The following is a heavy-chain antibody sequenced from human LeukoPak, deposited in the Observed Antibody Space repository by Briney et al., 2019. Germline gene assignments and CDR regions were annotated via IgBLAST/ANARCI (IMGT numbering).Heavy chain of an antibody. Sequence: GALRLSCAASGFTFSDYYMSWIRQAPGKGLEWVSYISNSGGPIYYADSVKGRFTISRDNAKNSLYLQMNTLRADDTAVYYCARASVVTSPFDYWGQGTLVTVSS. CDR2: ISNSGGPI. CDR3: ARASVVTSPFDY. CDR1: GFTFSDYY. V-gene: IGHV3-11*01. D-gene: IGHD4-23*01. J-gene: IGHJ4*02.